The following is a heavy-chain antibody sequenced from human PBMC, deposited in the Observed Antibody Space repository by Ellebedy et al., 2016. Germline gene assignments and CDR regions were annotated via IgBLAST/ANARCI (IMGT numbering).Heavy chain of an antibody. V-gene: IGHV4-59*12. CDR2: IYYSGST. CDR1: GGSISSYY. CDR3: ATGSYSRMALDY. D-gene: IGHD1-26*01. Sequence: SETLSLTCTVSGGSISSYYWSWIRQPPGKGLEWIGYIYYSGSTNYNPSLKSRVTISVDTSKNQFSLKLSSVTAADTAVYYCATGSYSRMALDYWGQGTLVTVSS. J-gene: IGHJ4*02.